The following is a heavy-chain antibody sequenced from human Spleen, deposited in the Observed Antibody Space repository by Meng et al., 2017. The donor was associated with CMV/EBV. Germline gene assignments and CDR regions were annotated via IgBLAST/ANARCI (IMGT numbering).Heavy chain of an antibody. V-gene: IGHV3-30-3*01. CDR1: GFTFSSYA. Sequence: GESLKISCAASGFTFSSYAIHWVRQAPGKGLEWVAVISYDENYKYYADSVKGRFTISRDNSKNTLYLQMNSLRPEDTALYYCARDLGLQFLEWFLFSWGQGTLVTVSS. J-gene: IGHJ5*02. CDR2: ISYDENYK. CDR3: ARDLGLQFLEWFLFS. D-gene: IGHD3-3*01.